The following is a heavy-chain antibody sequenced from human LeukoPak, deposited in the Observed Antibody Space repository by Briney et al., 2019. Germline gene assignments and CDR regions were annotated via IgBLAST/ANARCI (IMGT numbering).Heavy chain of an antibody. CDR2: INHSGSI. CDR3: ASDRHSSGLLNY. V-gene: IGHV4-34*01. D-gene: IGHD3-22*01. CDR1: GGSFSGYY. J-gene: IGHJ4*02. Sequence: SETLSLTRAVYGGSFSGYYWSWIRQPPGKGLEWIGEINHSGSINYNPSLKSRVTISVDTSKNQFSLKLSSVTAADTAVYYCASDRHSSGLLNYWGQGTLVTVSS.